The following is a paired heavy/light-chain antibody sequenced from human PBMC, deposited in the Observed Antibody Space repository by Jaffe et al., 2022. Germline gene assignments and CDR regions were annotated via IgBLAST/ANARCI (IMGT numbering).Light chain of an antibody. Sequence: AIQLTQSPSSLSASVGDRVTITCRASQGISSALAWYQQKPGKAPKLLIYDASSLESGVPSRFSGSGSGTDFTLTISSLQPEDFATYYCQQFNSYSFTFGPGTKVDIK. J-gene: IGKJ3*01. CDR3: QQFNSYSFT. CDR1: QGISSA. V-gene: IGKV1-13*02. CDR2: DAS.
Heavy chain of an antibody. CDR3: ARVPIPTMVQETGEPYYYYYYYMDV. CDR1: GGSISSYY. V-gene: IGHV4-59*01. D-gene: IGHD3-10*01. J-gene: IGHJ6*03. CDR2: IYYSGST. Sequence: QVQLQESGPGLVKPSETLSLTCTVSGGSISSYYWSWIRQPPGKGLEWIGYIYYSGSTNYNPSLKSRVTISVDTSKNQFSLKLSSVTAADTAVYYCARVPIPTMVQETGEPYYYYYYYMDVWGKGTTVTVSS.